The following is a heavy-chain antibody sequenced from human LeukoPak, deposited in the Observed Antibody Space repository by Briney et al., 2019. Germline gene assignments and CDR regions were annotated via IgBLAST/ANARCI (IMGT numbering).Heavy chain of an antibody. Sequence: GESLKISCKGSGYSFTNYWIGWVRQMPGKGLEWMGIIYPGDSDTRYSPSFRGQVTISADKSISTAYLQWSSLKASDTAVYYWAREGNYNVLTDYYHYFDCWGQGTLVTVSS. V-gene: IGHV5-51*01. D-gene: IGHD3-9*01. CDR1: GYSFTNYW. J-gene: IGHJ4*02. CDR3: AREGNYNVLTDYYHYFDC. CDR2: IYPGDSDT.